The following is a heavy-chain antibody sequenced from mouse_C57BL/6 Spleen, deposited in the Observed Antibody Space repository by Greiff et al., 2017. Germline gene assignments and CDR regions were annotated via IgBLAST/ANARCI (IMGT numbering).Heavy chain of an antibody. V-gene: IGHV1-5*01. CDR3: TRSGIYDEDWFAY. CDR1: GYTFTSYW. J-gene: IGHJ3*01. D-gene: IGHD2-12*01. Sequence: VQLQQSGTVLARPGASVKMSCKTSGYTFTSYWMHWVKQRPGQGLEWIGAIYPGNSDTSYNQKFKGKAKLTAVTSASTAYMELSSLTNEDSEVYYCTRSGIYDEDWFAYWGQGTLVTVSA. CDR2: IYPGNSDT.